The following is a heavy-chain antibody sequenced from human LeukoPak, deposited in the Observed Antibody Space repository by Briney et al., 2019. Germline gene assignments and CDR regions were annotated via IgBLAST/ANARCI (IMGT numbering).Heavy chain of an antibody. Sequence: HTGGSLRLSCVASGFTFSSYGMHWVRQAPGKGLEYVSAISSNGGSTYYANSVKGRFTISRDNSKNTLYLQMGSLRAEDMAVYYCARETRSLVGAPPEHYFDYWGQGTLVTVSS. CDR2: ISSNGGST. J-gene: IGHJ4*02. V-gene: IGHV3-64*01. CDR3: ARETRSLVGAPPEHYFDY. D-gene: IGHD1-26*01. CDR1: GFTFSSYG.